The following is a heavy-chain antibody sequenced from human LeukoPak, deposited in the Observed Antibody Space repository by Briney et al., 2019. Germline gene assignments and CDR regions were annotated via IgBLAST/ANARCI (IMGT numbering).Heavy chain of an antibody. CDR1: GYTFTSYS. CDR3: ARSPLVGATRVDY. J-gene: IGHJ4*02. CDR2: ISGDNANT. V-gene: IGHV1-18*01. D-gene: IGHD1-26*01. Sequence: ASVRVSCKASGYTFTSYSISWVRQAPGQGLEWMGRISGDNANTNYAQKLQGRVTMTTDTSTSTAYMELRSLESDDTAVYYCARSPLVGATRVDYWGQGTLVTVSS.